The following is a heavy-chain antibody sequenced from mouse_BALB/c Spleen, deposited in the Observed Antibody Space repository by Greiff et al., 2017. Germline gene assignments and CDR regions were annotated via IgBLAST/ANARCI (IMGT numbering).Heavy chain of an antibody. J-gene: IGHJ2*01. CDR1: GYTFTSYW. V-gene: IGHV1-7*01. CDR2: INPSTGYT. CDR3: ARKPNWRNFDY. D-gene: IGHD4-1*01. Sequence: VQLQQSGAELAKPGASVKMSCKASGYTFTSYWMHWVKQRPGQGLEWIGYINPSTGYTEYNQKFKDKATLTADKSSSTAYMQLSSLTSEDSAVYYCARKPNWRNFDYWGQGTTLTVSS.